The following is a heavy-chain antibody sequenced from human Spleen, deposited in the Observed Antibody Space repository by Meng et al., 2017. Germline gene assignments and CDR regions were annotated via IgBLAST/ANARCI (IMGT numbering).Heavy chain of an antibody. CDR1: GGSISSSNG. CDR3: ARDLITMVRGVILSGYFDY. Sequence: GQLEGAGRALAKPSGTLSLICAVSGGSISSSNGWCWVRQPPGKGLEWIGEIYHSGRTNYNPSLKSRVTISVDKSKNQFSLKLSSVTAAYTAVYYCARDLITMVRGVILSGYFDYWGQGTLVTVSS. J-gene: IGHJ4*02. V-gene: IGHV4-4*02. CDR2: IYHSGRT. D-gene: IGHD3-10*01.